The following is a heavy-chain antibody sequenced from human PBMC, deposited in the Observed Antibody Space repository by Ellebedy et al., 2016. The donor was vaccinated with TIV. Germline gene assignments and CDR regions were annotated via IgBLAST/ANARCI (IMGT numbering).Heavy chain of an antibody. CDR1: GFTVSSNY. D-gene: IGHD5-18*01. Sequence: GESLKISCAASGFTVSSNYMSWVRQAPGKGLEWVSVINSGGSTYYADSVKGRFTISRDNSKNTVYLQTNSLRAEDTAVYYCARKYTYGFNLGQGTLGTVSS. CDR2: INSGGST. J-gene: IGHJ4*02. CDR3: ARKYTYGFN. V-gene: IGHV3-66*01.